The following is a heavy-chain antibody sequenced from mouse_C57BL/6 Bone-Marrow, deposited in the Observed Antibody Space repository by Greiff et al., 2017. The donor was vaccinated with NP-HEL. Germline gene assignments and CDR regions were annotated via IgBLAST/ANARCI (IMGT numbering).Heavy chain of an antibody. Sequence: QVQLQQSGAELVKPGASVKLSCKASGYTLTSYWMHWVKQRPGQGLEWIGMIHPNSGSTNYNEKFKSKATLTVDKSSSTAYMQLSSLTSEDSAVDYGARCGYDGWFAYWGQGTLVTVSA. D-gene: IGHD2-2*01. J-gene: IGHJ3*01. CDR2: IHPNSGST. CDR1: GYTLTSYW. CDR3: ARCGYDGWFAY. V-gene: IGHV1-64*01.